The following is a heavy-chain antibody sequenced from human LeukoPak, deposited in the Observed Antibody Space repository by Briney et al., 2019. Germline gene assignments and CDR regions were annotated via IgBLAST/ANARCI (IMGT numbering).Heavy chain of an antibody. V-gene: IGHV3-11*01. J-gene: IGHJ4*02. D-gene: IGHD3-9*01. CDR2: ISSSGSTI. CDR1: GLTFSDYY. Sequence: GGSLRLSCAASGLTFSDYYMSWIRQAPGKGLEWVSYISSSGSTIYYADSVKGRFTISWDNAKNSLYLQMNSLRAEDTAVYYCAREPPTYTGDYDILTGPEGYWGQGTLVTVSS. CDR3: AREPPTYTGDYDILTGPEGY.